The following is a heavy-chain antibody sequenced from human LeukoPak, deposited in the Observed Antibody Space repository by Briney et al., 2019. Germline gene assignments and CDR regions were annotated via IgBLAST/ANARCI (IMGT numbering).Heavy chain of an antibody. V-gene: IGHV6-1*01. D-gene: IGHD3-16*01. J-gene: IGHJ4*02. CDR2: TYYRSKWYN. Sequence: SQTLSLTCAISGDSVSSKSVAWNWIRQSPSRGFEWLGRTYYRSKWYNDYAVSVKSRITINPDTSRNQFSLHLNSVTPEDTAVYYCTREAVWGTSDYWAQGTLVTVSS. CDR1: GDSVSSKSVA. CDR3: TREAVWGTSDY.